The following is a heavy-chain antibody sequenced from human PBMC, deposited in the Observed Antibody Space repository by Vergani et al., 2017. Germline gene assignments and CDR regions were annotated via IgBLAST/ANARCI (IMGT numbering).Heavy chain of an antibody. Sequence: EVQLVESGGGLVKPGGSLRLSCAASGFTFSSYSMNWVRQAPGKGLEWVSSISSSSSYINYADSVKGRFTIARDNAKNSLYLQMNSLRAEDTAVYYCARDWNDAPYNWFDPWGQGTLVTVSS. CDR3: ARDWNDAPYNWFDP. D-gene: IGHD1-1*01. CDR1: GFTFSSYS. CDR2: ISSSSSYI. V-gene: IGHV3-21*01. J-gene: IGHJ5*02.